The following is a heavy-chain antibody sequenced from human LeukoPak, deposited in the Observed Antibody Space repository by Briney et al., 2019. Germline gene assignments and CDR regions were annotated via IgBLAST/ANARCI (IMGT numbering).Heavy chain of an antibody. CDR3: ARSNYDFWSAPDY. V-gene: IGHV3-30-3*01. Sequence: PGGSLRLSCAASGFTFSSYAMHWVRQAPGKGLEWVAVISYDGSNKYYADSVKGRFTISRDNSKNTLYLQMNSLRAEDTAVYYCARSNYDFWSAPDYWGQGTLVTVSS. D-gene: IGHD3-3*01. CDR1: GFTFSSYA. CDR2: ISYDGSNK. J-gene: IGHJ4*02.